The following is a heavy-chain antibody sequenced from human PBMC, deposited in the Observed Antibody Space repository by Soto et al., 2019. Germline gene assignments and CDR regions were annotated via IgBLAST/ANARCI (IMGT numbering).Heavy chain of an antibody. CDR1: GFTFSSYW. Sequence: GGSLRLSCAASGFTFSSYWMSWVRQAPGKGLEWVANIKQDGSEKYYVDSVKGRFTISRDNAKNSLYLQMNSLRAEDTAVYYCARSHYDFWSGYYIPYYGMDVWGQGTTVTVSS. J-gene: IGHJ6*02. V-gene: IGHV3-7*01. CDR3: ARSHYDFWSGYYIPYYGMDV. D-gene: IGHD3-3*01. CDR2: IKQDGSEK.